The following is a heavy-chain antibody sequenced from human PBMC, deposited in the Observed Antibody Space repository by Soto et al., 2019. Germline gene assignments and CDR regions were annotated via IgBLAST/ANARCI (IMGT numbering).Heavy chain of an antibody. CDR2: IYYSGST. CDR1: GGSISSSSYY. Sequence: QLQLQESGPGLVKPSETLSLTCTVSGGSISSSSYYWGWIRQPPGKGLEWIGSIYYSGSTYYNPSLKSRVTISVDTSKNQFSLKLSSVTAADTAVYYCARGIAVAGRDYYYYGMDVWGQGTTVTVSS. V-gene: IGHV4-39*01. J-gene: IGHJ6*02. CDR3: ARGIAVAGRDYYYYGMDV. D-gene: IGHD6-19*01.